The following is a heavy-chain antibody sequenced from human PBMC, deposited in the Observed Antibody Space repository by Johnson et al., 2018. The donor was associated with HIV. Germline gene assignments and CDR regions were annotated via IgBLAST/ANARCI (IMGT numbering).Heavy chain of an antibody. Sequence: VQLVESGGGLVKPGGSLRLSCAASGFSFSNAWINWVRQAPGRGLEWIGRIKSNSDGGTTDFAAPVKGRFNISRDDSKNMLYLHMNSLKSEDTAVYYCTTESVGYYDSSGYYSVGMGGAFDIWGQGTVVTVSS. CDR2: IKSNSDGGTT. V-gene: IGHV3-15*01. CDR1: GFSFSNAW. D-gene: IGHD3-22*01. CDR3: TTESVGYYDSSGYYSVGMGGAFDI. J-gene: IGHJ3*02.